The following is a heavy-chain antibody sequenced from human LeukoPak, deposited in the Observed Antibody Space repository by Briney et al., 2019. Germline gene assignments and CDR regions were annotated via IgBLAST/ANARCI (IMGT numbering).Heavy chain of an antibody. CDR2: INANSGGT. CDR1: GYTFTGYH. V-gene: IGHV1-2*02. Sequence: SVNVSCKASGYTFTGYHMHWVRLAPGQGLEWMGWINANSGGTNYAQKFQGRVTMTRDTFISTAYMELSRLRSDDTAVYYCARSSRYDIWTGYPYWGQGTLVTVSP. J-gene: IGHJ4*02. CDR3: ARSSRYDIWTGYPY. D-gene: IGHD3-9*01.